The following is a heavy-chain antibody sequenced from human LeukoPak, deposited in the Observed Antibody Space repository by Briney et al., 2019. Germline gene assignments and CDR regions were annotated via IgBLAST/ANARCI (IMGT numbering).Heavy chain of an antibody. V-gene: IGHV1-69*13. CDR1: GGTFSSYA. J-gene: IGHJ4*02. CDR3: ARAGEGYSYGYGLDY. D-gene: IGHD5-18*01. Sequence: ASVKVSCKASGGTFSSYAISWVRQAPGQGLEWMGGIIPIFGTANYAQKFQGRVTITAVESTSTAYMELSSLRSEDTAVYYCARAGEGYSYGYGLDYWGQGTLVTVSS. CDR2: IIPIFGTA.